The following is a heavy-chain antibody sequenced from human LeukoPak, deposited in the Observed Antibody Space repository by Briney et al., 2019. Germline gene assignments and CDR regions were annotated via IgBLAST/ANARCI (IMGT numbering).Heavy chain of an antibody. Sequence: GGSLRLSCVASGFTFSSYWMTWVLQDPGKGLEWVANINQAGSEKYYVDSVKGRFTISRDNAYNSLYLQMNSLRADDTAVYYCARGEWSRSGEWCIGLWGRGTLVSVSS. D-gene: IGHD3-3*01. CDR1: GFTFSSYW. CDR2: INQAGSEK. V-gene: IGHV3-7*03. J-gene: IGHJ2*01. CDR3: ARGEWSRSGEWCIGL.